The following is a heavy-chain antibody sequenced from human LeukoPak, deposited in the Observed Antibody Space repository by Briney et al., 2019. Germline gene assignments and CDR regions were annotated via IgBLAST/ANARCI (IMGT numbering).Heavy chain of an antibody. J-gene: IGHJ5*02. V-gene: IGHV3-33*01. Sequence: GGSLRLSCAASGFTFSSYGMHWVRQAPGKGLEWVAVIWYDGSNKYYADSVKGRFTISRANSKNTLYLQMNSLRAEDTAVYYCAREQAAAGTGRWFDPWGQGTLVTVSS. CDR3: AREQAAAGTGRWFDP. D-gene: IGHD6-13*01. CDR2: IWYDGSNK. CDR1: GFTFSSYG.